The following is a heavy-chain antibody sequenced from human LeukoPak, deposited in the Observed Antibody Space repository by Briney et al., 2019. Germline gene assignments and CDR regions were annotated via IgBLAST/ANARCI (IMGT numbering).Heavy chain of an antibody. V-gene: IGHV4-39*01. CDR2: IYYSGST. Sequence: SETLSLTCTVSGGSISSSSYYWGWIRESPGKGLEWIVSIYYSGSTYYNPSLKSRVTISVDTSKNQFSLKLSSVTAADTAVYYCARYCSSTSCYPSYYYGMDVWGQGTTVTVSS. CDR3: ARYCSSTSCYPSYYYGMDV. D-gene: IGHD2-2*01. CDR1: GGSISSSSYY. J-gene: IGHJ6*02.